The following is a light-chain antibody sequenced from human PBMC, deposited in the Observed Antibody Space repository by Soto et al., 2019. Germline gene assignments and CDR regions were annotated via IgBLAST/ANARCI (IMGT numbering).Light chain of an antibody. J-gene: IGKJ1*01. CDR1: QSISSW. CDR3: QQYNNFWT. V-gene: IGKV1-5*01. CDR2: DAS. Sequence: DIQMTQSPSALSASVGDRVTITCRASQSISSWLAWYQQKPGKAPRLLIYDASYLERGVPSRFSGSGSGTEFPLTISALQPDDLGTYYCQQYNNFWTFGPGTKVEI.